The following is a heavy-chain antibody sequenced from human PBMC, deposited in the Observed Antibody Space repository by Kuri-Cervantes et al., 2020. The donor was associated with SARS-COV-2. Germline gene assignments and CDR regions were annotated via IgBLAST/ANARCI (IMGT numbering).Heavy chain of an antibody. Sequence: GESLKISCAASGFTFSSYAMSWVRQAPGKGLEWVSAISGSGGSTYYADSVKGRFTISRDNSKNTLYLQMNSLRAEDTAVYYCARIPVYSRSGVVPAAHPDYWGQGTLVTVSS. CDR3: ARIPVYSRSGVVPAAHPDY. CDR2: ISGSGGST. J-gene: IGHJ4*02. CDR1: GFTFSSYA. V-gene: IGHV3-23*01. D-gene: IGHD2-2*01.